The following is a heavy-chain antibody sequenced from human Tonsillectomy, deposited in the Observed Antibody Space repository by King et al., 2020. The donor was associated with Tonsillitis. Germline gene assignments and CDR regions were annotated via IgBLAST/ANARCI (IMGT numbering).Heavy chain of an antibody. CDR3: TTSGSLYDSSGYYYYYMDV. D-gene: IGHD3-22*01. CDR1: GFTFSNAW. V-gene: IGHV3-15*01. J-gene: IGHJ6*03. Sequence: VQLVESGGGLVKPGGSLRLSCAASGFTFSNAWMSWVRQAPGKGLEWVDRIKSKTDGGTTDYAAPVKGRFTISRDDSKNTLYLQMNSLKTEDTAVYYCTTSGSLYDSSGYYYYYMDVWGKGTTVTVSS. CDR2: IKSKTDGGTT.